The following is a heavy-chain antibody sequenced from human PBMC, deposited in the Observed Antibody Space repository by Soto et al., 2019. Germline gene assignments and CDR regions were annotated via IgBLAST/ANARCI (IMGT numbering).Heavy chain of an antibody. CDR2: INPSGDSR. J-gene: IGHJ5*02. CDR3: AKRATRRSRPGWFDP. D-gene: IGHD1-1*01. CDR1: GFSFSDYF. Sequence: ASVKVSCTASGFSFSDYFMHWVRQAPGQGLEWMGIINPSGDSRNYAQKFQGRFTISRDNSKNTLYLQMNSLRAEDTAVYYCAKRATRRSRPGWFDPWGQGTLVTVSS. V-gene: IGHV1-46*01.